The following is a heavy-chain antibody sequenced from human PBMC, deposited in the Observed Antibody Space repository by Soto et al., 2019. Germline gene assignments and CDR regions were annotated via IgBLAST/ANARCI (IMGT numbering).Heavy chain of an antibody. D-gene: IGHD6-19*01. J-gene: IGHJ3*02. Sequence: PGGSLRLSCAASGFTFSSYSMNWVRQAPGKGLEWVSSISSSSSYIYYADSVKGRFTISRDNAKNSLYLQMNSLRAEDTAVYYCARDAVAGTSGAFDIWGQGTMVTVSS. V-gene: IGHV3-21*01. CDR2: ISSSSSYI. CDR3: ARDAVAGTSGAFDI. CDR1: GFTFSSYS.